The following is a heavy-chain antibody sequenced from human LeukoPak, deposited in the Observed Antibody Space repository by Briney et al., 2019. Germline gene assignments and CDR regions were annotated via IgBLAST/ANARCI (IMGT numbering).Heavy chain of an antibody. CDR1: GFTFSSYE. Sequence: GGSLRLSCAASGFTFSSYEMNWVRQAQGKGLEWVSYIRSSGSPIYYADFVKGRFTSSRDNAKNSLYLQMNSLRAEDTAVYYCAELGITMIGGVWGKGTTVTISS. CDR3: AELGITMIGGV. CDR2: IRSSGSPI. V-gene: IGHV3-48*03. J-gene: IGHJ6*04. D-gene: IGHD3-10*02.